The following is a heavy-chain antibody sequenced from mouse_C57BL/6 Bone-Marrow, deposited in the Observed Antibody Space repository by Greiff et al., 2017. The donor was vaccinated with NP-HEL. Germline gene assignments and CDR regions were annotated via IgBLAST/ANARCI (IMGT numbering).Heavy chain of an antibody. CDR1: GFTFSSYG. J-gene: IGHJ2*01. CDR2: ISSGGSYT. CDR3: ARCYLRTTVVGETDYFDY. D-gene: IGHD1-1*01. Sequence: EVKLVESGGDLVKPGGSLKLSCAASGFTFSSYGMSWVRQTPDKRLEWVATISSGGSYTYYPDSVKGRFTISRDNAKNTLYLQMSSLKSEDTAMYYCARCYLRTTVVGETDYFDYWGQGTTLTVSS. V-gene: IGHV5-6*02.